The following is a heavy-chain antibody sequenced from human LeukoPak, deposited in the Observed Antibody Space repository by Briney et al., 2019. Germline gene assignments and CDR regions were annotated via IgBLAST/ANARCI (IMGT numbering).Heavy chain of an antibody. V-gene: IGHV3-30*18. CDR2: ISYDGSNK. Sequence: PGRSLGLSCAASGFTFSSYGMHWVRQAPGKGLEWVAVISYDGSNKYYADSVKGRFTISRDNSKNTLYLQMNSLRAEDTAVYYCAKDHIVATIENDYWGQGTLVTVSS. D-gene: IGHD5-12*01. J-gene: IGHJ4*02. CDR1: GFTFSSYG. CDR3: AKDHIVATIENDY.